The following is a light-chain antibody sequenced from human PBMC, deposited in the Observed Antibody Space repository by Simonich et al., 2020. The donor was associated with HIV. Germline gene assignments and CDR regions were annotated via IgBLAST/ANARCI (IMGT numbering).Light chain of an antibody. CDR3: CSYAGSSTFVV. V-gene: IGLV2-23*02. J-gene: IGLJ2*01. Sequence: QSALTQPASVSGSPGQSITISCTGTSSDVGCYSLVSWYQQHPGKAPKLIIYEVTKRPSGVSNRFSGSKSGNTAALTISGLQAEDEADYYCCSYAGSSTFVVFGGGTKLTVL. CDR2: EVT. CDR1: SSDVGCYSL.